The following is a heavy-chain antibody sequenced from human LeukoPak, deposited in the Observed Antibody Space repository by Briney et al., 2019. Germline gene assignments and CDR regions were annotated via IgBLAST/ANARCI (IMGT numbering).Heavy chain of an antibody. J-gene: IGHJ6*03. D-gene: IGHD5-12*01. CDR3: TRDSYSGYDFGGYYYMDV. CDR1: GFTFGDYA. V-gene: IGHV3-49*03. Sequence: GGSLRLSCTASGFTFGDYAMSWFRQAPGKGLEWVGFIRSKAYGGTTEYAAPVKGRFTISRDDSKSIAYLQMNSLKTEDTAVYYCTRDSYSGYDFGGYYYMDVWGKGTTVTISS. CDR2: IRSKAYGGTT.